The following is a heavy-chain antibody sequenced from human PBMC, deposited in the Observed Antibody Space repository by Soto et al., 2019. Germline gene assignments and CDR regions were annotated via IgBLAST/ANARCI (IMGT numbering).Heavy chain of an antibody. CDR1: GYTLTELS. D-gene: IGHD2-2*01. V-gene: IGHV1-24*01. Sequence: ASVKVSCKVSGYTLTELSMHWVRQAPGKGLEWMGGFDPEDGETIYAQEFQGRVTMTEDTSTDTAYMELSSLRSEDTAVYYCARDCSSTSCYGPTSDIWGQGTMVT. CDR2: FDPEDGET. CDR3: ARDCSSTSCYGPTSDI. J-gene: IGHJ3*02.